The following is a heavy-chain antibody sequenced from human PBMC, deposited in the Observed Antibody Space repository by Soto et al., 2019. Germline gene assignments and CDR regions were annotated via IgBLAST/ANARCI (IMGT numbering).Heavy chain of an antibody. D-gene: IGHD1-26*01. Sequence: SETLSLTCTVSGGSISSSFYYWGWIRQPPGKGLEWIGTIYYSGNTYYNPALKSRVTVSIDTSKTHLSLRLYSVTVADTALYFRARWNTWFGGRYVDYRPERAPVTVTS. V-gene: IGHV4-39*02. J-gene: IGHJ4*02. CDR3: ARWNTWFGGRYVDY. CDR2: IYYSGNT. CDR1: GGSISSSFYY.